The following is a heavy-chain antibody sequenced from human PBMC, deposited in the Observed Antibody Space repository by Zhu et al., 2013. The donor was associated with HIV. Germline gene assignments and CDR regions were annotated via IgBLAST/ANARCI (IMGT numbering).Heavy chain of an antibody. CDR1: GYTFPSFG. D-gene: IGHD3-10*01. V-gene: IGHV1-18*01. CDR2: IRTSNGKT. J-gene: IGHJ3*02. CDR3: ARGGFGEWVGLLDI. Sequence: QVQLVQSGAEVKKPGASVKVSCKASGYTFPSFGISWVRQAPGQGLEWMGWIRTSNGKTDYAQRLQGRVTMTTDTSTSTAYMELRSLRSDDTAVYFCARGGFGEWVGLLDIWGQGDSGHRLF.